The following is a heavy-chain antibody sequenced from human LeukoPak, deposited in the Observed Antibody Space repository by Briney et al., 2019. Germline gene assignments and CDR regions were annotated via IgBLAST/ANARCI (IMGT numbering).Heavy chain of an antibody. D-gene: IGHD6-13*01. V-gene: IGHV3-7*01. J-gene: IGHJ4*02. CDR2: IKQDGSEK. CDR3: ARVYITAPIAAAGTAPTGPIDY. CDR1: GFTFSDHY. Sequence: PGGSLRLSCAASGFTFSDHYMDWVRQAPGKGLEWVANIKQDGSEKYYVDSVKGRFTISRDNAKNSLYLQMNSLRAEDTAVYYCARVYITAPIAAAGTAPTGPIDYWGQGTLVTVSS.